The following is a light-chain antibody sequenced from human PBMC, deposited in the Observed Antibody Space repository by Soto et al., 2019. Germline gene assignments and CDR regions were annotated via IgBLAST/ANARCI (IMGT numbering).Light chain of an antibody. Sequence: DIQLTQSPSLLSASVGERVTITCRASQGISSHLAWYQQQPGKAPKLLIYVASTLQSGVPSRFSGSGSGTEFTLTIIGLQPEDFASYYCQQLNSYPITFGQGTRLEIK. CDR1: QGISSH. J-gene: IGKJ5*01. V-gene: IGKV1-9*01. CDR2: VAS. CDR3: QQLNSYPIT.